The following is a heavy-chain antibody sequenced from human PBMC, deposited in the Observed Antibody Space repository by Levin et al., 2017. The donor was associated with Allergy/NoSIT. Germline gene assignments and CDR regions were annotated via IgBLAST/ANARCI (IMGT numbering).Heavy chain of an antibody. Sequence: SETLSLTCTVSGGSISSSSYYWGWIRQPPGKGLEWIGSIYYSGSTYYNPSLKSRVTISVDTSKNQFSLKLSSVTAADTAVYYCARLAYQLRRPFDYWGQGTLVTVSS. D-gene: IGHD2-2*01. V-gene: IGHV4-39*01. CDR2: IYYSGST. J-gene: IGHJ4*02. CDR3: ARLAYQLRRPFDY. CDR1: GGSISSSSYY.